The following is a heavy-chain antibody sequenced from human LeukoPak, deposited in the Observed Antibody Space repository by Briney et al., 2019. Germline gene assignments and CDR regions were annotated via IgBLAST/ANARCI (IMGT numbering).Heavy chain of an antibody. D-gene: IGHD3-22*01. Sequence: PGGSLRHSCAASRFTLSRYGMHRVRPAPGKGREWVGVISYDGSNKYYGDSVKGRFTISRDNSKNTLYLQMNSLRAEDTAVYYCAKDLYDYDSSGYLDYWGQGTLVSVSS. CDR3: AKDLYDYDSSGYLDY. CDR1: RFTLSRYG. CDR2: ISYDGSNK. J-gene: IGHJ4*02. V-gene: IGHV3-30*18.